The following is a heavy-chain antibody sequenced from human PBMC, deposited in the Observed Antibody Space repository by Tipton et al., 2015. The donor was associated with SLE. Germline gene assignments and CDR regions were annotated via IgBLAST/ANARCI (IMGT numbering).Heavy chain of an antibody. V-gene: IGHV4-61*08. CDR2: ISYSGST. CDR3: ASFGAANYYYYYMDV. Sequence: TLSLTCAVSGGSISSGGYSWSWIRQPPGKGLEWIGHISYSGSTNYNPSLRSRVTISLDTSKNQFSLKLSSVTAADTAVYYCASFGAANYYYYYMDVWGKGTTVTVSS. CDR1: GGSISSGGYS. J-gene: IGHJ6*03. D-gene: IGHD3-16*01.